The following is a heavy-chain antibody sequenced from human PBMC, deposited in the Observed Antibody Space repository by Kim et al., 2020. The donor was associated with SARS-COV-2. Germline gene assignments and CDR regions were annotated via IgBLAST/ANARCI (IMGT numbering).Heavy chain of an antibody. Sequence: SLKSRVTISVDTSKSQFSLKLSTVTAADPAVYYCARTRITMIVVVTHFDYWGQGTLVTVSS. J-gene: IGHJ4*02. D-gene: IGHD3-22*01. CDR3: ARTRITMIVVVTHFDY. V-gene: IGHV4-31*02.